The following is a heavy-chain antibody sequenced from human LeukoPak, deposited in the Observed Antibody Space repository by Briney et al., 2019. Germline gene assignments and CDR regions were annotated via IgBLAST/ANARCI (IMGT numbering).Heavy chain of an antibody. CDR1: GYTFTTYY. CDR3: ARGLFRAIAVARLNWFDP. Sequence: GASVKVSCKASGYTFTTYYMHWVRQAPGQGLEWMGIINPGGGSTSYAQKFQGRVTMTRDTSTNTVYMELSSLRSEDTAVYYCARGLFRAIAVARLNWFDPWGQGTLVTVSS. J-gene: IGHJ5*02. D-gene: IGHD6-19*01. V-gene: IGHV1-46*01. CDR2: INPGGGST.